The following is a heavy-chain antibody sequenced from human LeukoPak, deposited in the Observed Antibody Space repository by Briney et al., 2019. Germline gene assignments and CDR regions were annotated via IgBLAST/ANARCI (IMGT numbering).Heavy chain of an antibody. CDR2: ISGSGGST. Sequence: GGSLRLSCAASGFTFSSYAISWVRQAPGKGLEWVSAISGSGGSTYYADSVKGRFTISRDNSKNTLYLQMNSLRAEDTAVYYCAKDSLRSDYYDSSGYYLPYFQHWGQGTLVTVSS. CDR3: AKDSLRSDYYDSSGYYLPYFQH. J-gene: IGHJ1*01. CDR1: GFTFSSYA. D-gene: IGHD3-22*01. V-gene: IGHV3-23*01.